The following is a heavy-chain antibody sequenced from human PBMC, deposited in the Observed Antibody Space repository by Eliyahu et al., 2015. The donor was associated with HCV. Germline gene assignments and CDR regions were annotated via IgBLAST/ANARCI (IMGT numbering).Heavy chain of an antibody. Sequence: QVHLVESGGGVVQPGRSLRXSCAAXGVNXXXHSMXWVRQAPGKGLGWVAVTTFDGTNNYYADSVDGRFTISRDNSKNTLYLHMFRLRLEDTAIYFCVRNLMTRGLFMGRSSRYEMDVWGQGTTVIVSS. D-gene: IGHD3-10*01. CDR3: VRNLMTRGLFMGRSSRYEMDV. CDR2: TTFDGTNN. CDR1: GVNXXXHS. J-gene: IGHJ6*02. V-gene: IGHV3-30-3*01.